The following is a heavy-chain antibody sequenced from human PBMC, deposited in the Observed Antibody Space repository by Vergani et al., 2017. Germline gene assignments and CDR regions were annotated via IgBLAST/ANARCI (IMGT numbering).Heavy chain of an antibody. J-gene: IGHJ4*02. Sequence: EVQLVESGGGLVKPGGSLRLSCAASGFTFSSYSMNWVRQAPGKGLEWVSSISSSSSYIYYADSVKGRFTISRDNSKNTLYLQMNSLRAEDTAVYYCAKDSIVVVITLTLDYWGQGTLVTVSS. CDR1: GFTFSSYS. D-gene: IGHD3-22*01. CDR3: AKDSIVVVITLTLDY. CDR2: ISSSSSYI. V-gene: IGHV3-21*04.